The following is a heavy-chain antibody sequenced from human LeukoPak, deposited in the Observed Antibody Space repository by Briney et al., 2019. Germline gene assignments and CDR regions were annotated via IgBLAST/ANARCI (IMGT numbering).Heavy chain of an antibody. D-gene: IGHD3-10*01. CDR1: GFTFSSYS. CDR2: ISSSSSYI. Sequence: GGSLRLSCAASGFTFSSYSMNWVRQAPGKGLEWGSSISSSSSYIYYADSVKRRFTISRDNAKNSLYLQMNSLRAEDTAVYYCASLVTMVRGVTWGQGTLVTVSS. V-gene: IGHV3-21*01. CDR3: ASLVTMVRGVT. J-gene: IGHJ4*02.